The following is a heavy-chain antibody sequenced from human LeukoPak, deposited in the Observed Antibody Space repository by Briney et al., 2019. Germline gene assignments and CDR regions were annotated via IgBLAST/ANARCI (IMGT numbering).Heavy chain of an antibody. V-gene: IGHV4-39*07. CDR2: IYYSGST. CDR1: GGSISSSSYY. CDR3: ARAESNYYYYYYMDV. D-gene: IGHD4-11*01. Sequence: PSETLSLTCTVSGGSISSSSYYWGWIRQPPGKGLEWIGSIYYSGSTYYNPSLKSRVTISVDTSKNQFSPKQSSVTAADTAVYYCARAESNYYYYYYMDVWGKGTTVTVSS. J-gene: IGHJ6*03.